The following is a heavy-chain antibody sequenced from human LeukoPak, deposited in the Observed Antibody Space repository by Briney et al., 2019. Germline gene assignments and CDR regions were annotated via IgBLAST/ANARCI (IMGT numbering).Heavy chain of an antibody. D-gene: IGHD3/OR15-3a*01. J-gene: IGHJ4*02. Sequence: ASVKVSCKASGGTFSSYAISWVRQAPGQGLEWMGGIIPIFGTANYAQKFQGRVTITADESTSTAYMELSSLRSEDTAVYYCARGPSGERWLLYGWGQGTLVTVSS. CDR3: ARGPSGERWLLYG. CDR1: GGTFSSYA. V-gene: IGHV1-69*13. CDR2: IIPIFGTA.